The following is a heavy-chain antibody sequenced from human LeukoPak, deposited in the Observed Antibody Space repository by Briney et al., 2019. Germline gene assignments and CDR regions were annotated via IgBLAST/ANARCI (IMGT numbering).Heavy chain of an antibody. V-gene: IGHV3-30*01. CDR2: ISYDGSNE. J-gene: IGHJ5*02. D-gene: IGHD2-21*01. CDR1: GFTFRSYG. CDR3: ARDILGVAYSWGFDP. Sequence: GGSLRLSCEASGFTFRSYGLHWVRQAPGKGLEWMAAISYDGSNEYYAGSAKGRFTISRDNSKSTVYLQMNSLTPDDTALYYCARDILGVAYSWGFDPWGQGTLVTVSS.